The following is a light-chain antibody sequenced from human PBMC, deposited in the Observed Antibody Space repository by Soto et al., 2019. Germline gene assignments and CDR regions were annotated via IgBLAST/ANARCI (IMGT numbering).Light chain of an antibody. V-gene: IGKV1-5*01. CDR1: QNINTW. Sequence: DIQMTQSPSTLSASIGDRITITGRASQNINTWLAWYQQKPGRAPKVLIYDDSSLESGVPSRISGSGSGTEFILTISSLQLDDFATYYCHQYYGYPYTFGQGTKLEIK. CDR2: DDS. J-gene: IGKJ2*01. CDR3: HQYYGYPYT.